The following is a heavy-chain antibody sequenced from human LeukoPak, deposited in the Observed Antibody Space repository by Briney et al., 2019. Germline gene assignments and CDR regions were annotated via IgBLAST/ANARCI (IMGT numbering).Heavy chain of an antibody. CDR2: IYYSGST. CDR1: GGSISSSSYY. D-gene: IGHD5-18*01. J-gene: IGHJ4*02. V-gene: IGHV4-39*01. CDR3: ASVDTAMASFDY. Sequence: PSETLSLTCTVSGGSISSSSYYWGWIRQPPGKGLEWIGSIYYSGSTYYNPSLKSRVTISVDTSKNQFSLKLSSVTAADTAVYYCASVDTAMASFDYWGQGTLVTVSS.